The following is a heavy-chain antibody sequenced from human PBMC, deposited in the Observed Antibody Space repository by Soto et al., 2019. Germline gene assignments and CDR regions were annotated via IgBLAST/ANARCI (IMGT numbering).Heavy chain of an antibody. Sequence: PGGSLRLSCAASGFTFSSYAMSWVRQAPGKGLEWVSAISGSGGSTYYADSVKGRFTISRDNSKNTLYLQMNSLRAEDTAVYYCAGEKVTWFGELKFEFDYWGQGTLVTVSS. CDR1: GFTFSSYA. V-gene: IGHV3-23*01. D-gene: IGHD3-10*01. CDR3: AGEKVTWFGELKFEFDY. CDR2: ISGSGGST. J-gene: IGHJ4*02.